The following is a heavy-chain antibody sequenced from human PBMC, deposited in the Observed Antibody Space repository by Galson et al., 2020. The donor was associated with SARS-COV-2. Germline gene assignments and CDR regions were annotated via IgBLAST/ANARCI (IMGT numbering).Heavy chain of an antibody. J-gene: IGHJ3*01. CDR3: ARQYDGRSQDGFDV. V-gene: IGHV3-21*01. CDR1: GFPFDMYT. Sequence: NSGGSLRLSCAASGFPFDMYTMTWVRQAPGKGLEWVSFISSGSSYIYYADSVRGRFTISRDNAKNSVSLQMNSLRAEGTALYFCARQYDGRSQDGFDVWGQGTMVTVSS. D-gene: IGHD1-26*01. CDR2: ISSGSSYI.